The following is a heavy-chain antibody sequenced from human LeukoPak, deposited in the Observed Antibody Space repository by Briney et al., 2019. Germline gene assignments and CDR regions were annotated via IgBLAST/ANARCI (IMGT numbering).Heavy chain of an antibody. Sequence: ASVKVSCKASGYTFTGYYMHWVRQAPGQGLEWMGWINPNSGGTNYAQKFQGRVTMTRDASISTAYMELSRLRSDDTAVYYCARKWDRGWIAAAGKEDYFDYWGQGTLVTVSS. CDR3: ARKWDRGWIAAAGKEDYFDY. J-gene: IGHJ4*02. CDR2: INPNSGGT. CDR1: GYTFTGYY. V-gene: IGHV1-2*02. D-gene: IGHD6-13*01.